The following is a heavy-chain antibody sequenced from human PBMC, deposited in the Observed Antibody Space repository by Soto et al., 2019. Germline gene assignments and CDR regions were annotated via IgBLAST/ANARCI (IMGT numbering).Heavy chain of an antibody. CDR3: AKGFYGDYAEYISDY. CDR2: ISGSGGST. J-gene: IGHJ4*02. V-gene: IGHV3-23*01. Sequence: EVQLLESGGGLVQPGGSLRLSCAASGFTFSSYAMSWVRQAPGKGLEWVSAISGSGGSTYYADSVKGRLTISRDNSKNTLYLQMNSLRAEDTAVYYCAKGFYGDYAEYISDYWGQGTLVTVSS. CDR1: GFTFSSYA. D-gene: IGHD4-17*01.